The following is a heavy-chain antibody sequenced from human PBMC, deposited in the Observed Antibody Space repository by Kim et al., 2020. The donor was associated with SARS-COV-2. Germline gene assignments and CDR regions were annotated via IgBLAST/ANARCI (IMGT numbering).Heavy chain of an antibody. CDR1: GGSISSSSYY. Sequence: SETLSLTCTVSGGSISSSSYYWGWIRQPPGKGLEWIGSIYYSGSTYYNPSLKSRVTISVDTSKNQFSLKLSSVTAADTAVYYCARPRWGVAGTPGDAFDIWGQGTMVTVSS. V-gene: IGHV4-39*01. D-gene: IGHD6-19*01. J-gene: IGHJ3*02. CDR2: IYYSGST. CDR3: ARPRWGVAGTPGDAFDI.